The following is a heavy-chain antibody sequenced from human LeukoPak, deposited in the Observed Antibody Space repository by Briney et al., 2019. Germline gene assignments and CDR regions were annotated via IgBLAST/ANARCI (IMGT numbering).Heavy chain of an antibody. V-gene: IGHV4-4*02. J-gene: IGHJ6*02. CDR1: GGSVTSTNW. CDR2: VHLDGRT. CDR3: ERGPTGYCSGGSCYSSYYYYYGMDV. D-gene: IGHD2-15*01. Sequence: SETLSLTCDVSGGSVTSTNWWTWVRQPPGKGLEWIGEVHLDGRTNYNPSLKSRLIMSVDLPENHISLKLTSVTAADTAVYYCERGPTGYCSGGSCYSSYYYYYGMDVWGQGTTVTVSS.